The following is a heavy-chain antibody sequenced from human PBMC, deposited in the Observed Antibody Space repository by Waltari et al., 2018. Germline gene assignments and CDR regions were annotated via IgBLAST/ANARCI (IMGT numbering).Heavy chain of an antibody. J-gene: IGHJ6*03. Sequence: VQLVQSGGEGKPPGSPVLVPCMPSGGSSGGCGVSRGRQAQGQGLEWMGVICPMFGMPDFSKKFQDRRTITADESTNTVYMERSSLASEDTAIYYCARHELGISQYYYNMYVWGQGTTVTISS. D-gene: IGHD7-27*01. V-gene: IGHV1-69*01. CDR1: GGSSGGCG. CDR3: ARHELGISQYYYNMYV. CDR2: ICPMFGMP.